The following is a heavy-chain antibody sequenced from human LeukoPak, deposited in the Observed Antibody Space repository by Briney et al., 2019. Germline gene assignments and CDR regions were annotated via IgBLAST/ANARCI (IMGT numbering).Heavy chain of an antibody. J-gene: IGHJ3*02. Sequence: SETLSLTCAVYGGSFSGYYWSWIRQPPGKGLEWIGEINHSGSTNYNPSLKSRVTISVDTSKNQFSLKLSSVTAADTAVYYCARASLIAHGYNFPSNAFDIWGQGTMVTVSS. V-gene: IGHV4-34*01. CDR3: ARASLIAHGYNFPSNAFDI. CDR2: INHSGST. CDR1: GGSFSGYY. D-gene: IGHD5-24*01.